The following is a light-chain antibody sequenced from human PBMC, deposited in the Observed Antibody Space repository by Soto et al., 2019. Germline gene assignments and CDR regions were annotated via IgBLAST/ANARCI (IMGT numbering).Light chain of an antibody. CDR1: QGIATY. Sequence: DIQLTQSPSFLSASVGDSVTITCRAGQGIATYLSWYQQTPGRAPRFLIYAASTLQSGVPSRFSGSGSGTEFTLTISSLQPEDFATYYCQQFNSFPPNFGGGTKVDIK. J-gene: IGKJ4*01. V-gene: IGKV1-9*01. CDR3: QQFNSFPPN. CDR2: AAS.